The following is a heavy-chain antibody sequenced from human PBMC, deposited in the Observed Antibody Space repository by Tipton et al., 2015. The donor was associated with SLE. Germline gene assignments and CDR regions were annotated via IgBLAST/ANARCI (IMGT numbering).Heavy chain of an antibody. Sequence: TLSLTCTVSGGSISTYYWSWIRQPPGKGLEWIGYMYYGGRTNYKPSLKSRVTISVDTSKNQFSLKLNSVTAADTAVYYCARDVGGGHAFDIWGQGTMVTVSS. V-gene: IGHV4-59*01. CDR2: MYYGGRT. J-gene: IGHJ3*02. CDR1: GGSISTYY. D-gene: IGHD3-16*01. CDR3: ARDVGGGHAFDI.